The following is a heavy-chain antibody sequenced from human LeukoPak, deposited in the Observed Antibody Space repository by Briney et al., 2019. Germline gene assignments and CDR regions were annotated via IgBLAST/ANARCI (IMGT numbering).Heavy chain of an antibody. CDR1: GVSISSSGYY. V-gene: IGHV4-39*01. J-gene: IGHJ4*02. Sequence: PSETLSPTCTVSGVSISSSGYYWGWIRQPPGKGLEWIGGIYYSGTTYYHPSRKSRVAISVDTSKNQFSLKLSSVTAADTAVYYCARHVGYEYFDYWGQGALVTVSS. CDR2: IYYSGTT. CDR3: ARHVGYEYFDY. D-gene: IGHD5-12*01.